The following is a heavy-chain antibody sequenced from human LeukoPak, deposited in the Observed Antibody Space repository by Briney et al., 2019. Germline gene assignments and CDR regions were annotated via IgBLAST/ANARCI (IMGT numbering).Heavy chain of an antibody. CDR1: GFTFSSYA. Sequence: GGSLRLSCAASGFTFSSYAMHWVRQAPGKGLEWVAVISYDGSNKYYADSVKGRFTISRDNSKNTLYLQMNSLRAEDTAVYFCARGRGDTYGYYFGYWGQGTLVTVSS. CDR3: ARGRGDTYGYYFGY. V-gene: IGHV3-30*01. J-gene: IGHJ4*02. D-gene: IGHD5-18*01. CDR2: ISYDGSNK.